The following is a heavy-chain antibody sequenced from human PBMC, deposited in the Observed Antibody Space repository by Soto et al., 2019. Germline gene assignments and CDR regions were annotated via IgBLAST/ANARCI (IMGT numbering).Heavy chain of an antibody. J-gene: IGHJ4*02. CDR1: GFTFNDYR. CDR3: TRFPSFDY. CDR2: INRDASVI. Sequence: EVQLVESGGGLVQPGGSLRLSCVVSGFTFNDYRMHWVRQAPGKGLVWDSNINRDASVIHYVDSVKGRFTISRDNARNTLYLQMNNLRAEDTAVYYCTRFPSFDYWGQGTLVSVSS. V-gene: IGHV3-74*01.